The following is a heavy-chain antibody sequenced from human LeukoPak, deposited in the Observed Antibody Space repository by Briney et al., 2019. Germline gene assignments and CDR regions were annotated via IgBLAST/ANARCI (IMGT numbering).Heavy chain of an antibody. CDR3: ARDLLSSTGSYRVSVYFDY. CDR2: INPSGGST. Sequence: ASVKVSCKASGYTFTSYYMHWVRQAPGQGLEWMGIINPSGGSTSYAQKFQGRVTMTRDTSTSTVYMELSSLRSEDTAVYYCARDLLSSTGSYRVSVYFDYWRLGTLVTVSS. J-gene: IGHJ4*02. D-gene: IGHD1-26*01. CDR1: GYTFTSYY. V-gene: IGHV1-46*03.